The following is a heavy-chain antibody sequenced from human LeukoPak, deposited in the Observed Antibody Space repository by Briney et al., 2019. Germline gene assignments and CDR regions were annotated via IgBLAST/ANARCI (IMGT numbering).Heavy chain of an antibody. V-gene: IGHV3-48*03. D-gene: IGHD1-1*01. J-gene: IGHJ5*02. CDR2: ISGSGTTI. CDR1: GFTFRSYE. Sequence: QPGGSLRLSCAASGFTFRSYEMNWVRQAPGKGLEWVSYISGSGTTIYYADSVKGRFTISGDNAMNSLYLQMNGLRVEDTAIYYCVRGRIGTTNLKNDLWGQGTLVTVSS. CDR3: VRGRIGTTNLKNDL.